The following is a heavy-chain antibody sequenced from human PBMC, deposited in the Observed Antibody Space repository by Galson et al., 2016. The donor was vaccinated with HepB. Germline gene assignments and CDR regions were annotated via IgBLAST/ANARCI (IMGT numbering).Heavy chain of an antibody. Sequence: SVKVSCKASGYTFTSYDMNWVRQATGQGLEWMGWMNPNSGNTGYAQKFQGRVTMTRNTSISTAYMELSSLRSEDTAVYYCARISGYSSGWYHYFGYWGQGTLVTVSS. CDR3: ARISGYSSGWYHYFGY. V-gene: IGHV1-8*01. D-gene: IGHD6-19*01. CDR1: GYTFTSYD. J-gene: IGHJ4*02. CDR2: MNPNSGNT.